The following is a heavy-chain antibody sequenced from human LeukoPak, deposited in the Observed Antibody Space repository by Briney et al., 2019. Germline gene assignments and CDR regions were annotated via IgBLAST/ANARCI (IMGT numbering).Heavy chain of an antibody. CDR2: IYYTGST. D-gene: IGHD2-15*01. Sequence: SETLSLTCTVSGGSISNYYWNWIRQPPGKGLEWIGYIYYTGSTNYNPSLKSRVTMSVDTSKNQFSLNLKSVTPEDTAVYYCARSVEGYCRGGSCYSYSYYMDVWGKGTTVTVSS. J-gene: IGHJ6*03. CDR1: GGSISNYY. V-gene: IGHV4-59*01. CDR3: ARSVEGYCRGGSCYSYSYYMDV.